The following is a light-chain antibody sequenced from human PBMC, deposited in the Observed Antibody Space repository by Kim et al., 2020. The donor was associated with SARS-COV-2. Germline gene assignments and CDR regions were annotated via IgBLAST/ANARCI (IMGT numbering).Light chain of an antibody. Sequence: SSELTQDPAVSVALGQTVRLTCQGDSLRNYYATWYQQRPGQAPTLVLYGKYDRPSGIPDRFSGSASGNTASLTITGAQAEDEGDYYCNSRDSSGDHVVFGGGTKVTVL. CDR2: GKY. J-gene: IGLJ3*02. CDR1: SLRNYY. CDR3: NSRDSSGDHVV. V-gene: IGLV3-19*01.